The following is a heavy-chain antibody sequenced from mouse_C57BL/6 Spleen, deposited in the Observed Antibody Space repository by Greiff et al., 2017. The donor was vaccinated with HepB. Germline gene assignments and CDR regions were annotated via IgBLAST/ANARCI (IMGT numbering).Heavy chain of an antibody. CDR3: SREHRALHYF. D-gene: IGHD2-1*01. J-gene: IGHJ1*01. V-gene: IGHV2-9-1*01. CDR2: IWTGGGT. Sequence: VKLVESGPCLVAPLPTLSDRNTTSGISLPRYALYAVRHPPRKGLAWLGVIWTGGGTNYNSALKSRLSISKDNSESQVFLKMNRLQTDDTAWYYCSREHRALHYF. CDR1: GISLPRYA.